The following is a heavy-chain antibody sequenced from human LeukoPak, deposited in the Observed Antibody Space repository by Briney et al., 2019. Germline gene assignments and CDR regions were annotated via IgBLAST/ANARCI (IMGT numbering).Heavy chain of an antibody. J-gene: IGHJ4*02. CDR1: GFTFSSYA. CDR3: AKDYYYGSGSYTGFDF. CDR2: ISGSGGST. D-gene: IGHD3-10*01. V-gene: IGHV3-23*01. Sequence: GGSLRLSCAASGFTFSSYAMSWVRQAPGKGLEWVSAISGSGGSTYYADSVKGRFTISRDNSKNTLYLQMNSLRAEDTAVYYCAKDYYYGSGSYTGFDFWGQGTLVTVSS.